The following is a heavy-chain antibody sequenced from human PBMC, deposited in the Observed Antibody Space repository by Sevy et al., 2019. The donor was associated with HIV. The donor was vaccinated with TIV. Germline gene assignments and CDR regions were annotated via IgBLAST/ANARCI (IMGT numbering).Heavy chain of an antibody. J-gene: IGHJ5*02. V-gene: IGHV4-61*02. CDR2: IYPSGST. CDR1: GGSISSGGYY. Sequence: SETLSLTCTVSGGSISSGGYYWSWIRQPAGEGLEWIGRIYPSGSTNYRPSLKSRVTMSVDTSKNQFSLELSSVTAADTAVYYCARVRTVAGVNGVGWFDPWVQGTLVTVSS. CDR3: ARVRTVAGVNGVGWFDP. D-gene: IGHD2-8*01.